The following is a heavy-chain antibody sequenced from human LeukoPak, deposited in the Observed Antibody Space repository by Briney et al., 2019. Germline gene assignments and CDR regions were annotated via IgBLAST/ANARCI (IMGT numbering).Heavy chain of an antibody. Sequence: SETLSLSCTVSGGSISSSSYYWGWIRQPPGKGLEWIGSIYYSGSTYYNPSLKSRVTISVDTSKNQFSLKLSSVTAAGTAAYYCARQTGGILSWGQGTLVTVSS. CDR3: ARQTGGILS. V-gene: IGHV4-39*01. CDR2: IYYSGST. CDR1: GGSISSSSYY. J-gene: IGHJ5*02. D-gene: IGHD2-8*02.